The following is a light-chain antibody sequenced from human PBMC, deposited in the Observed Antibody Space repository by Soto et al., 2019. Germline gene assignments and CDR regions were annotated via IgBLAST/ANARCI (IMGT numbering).Light chain of an antibody. CDR2: DAS. CDR1: QSFSSY. CDR3: QHYDSLPIT. V-gene: IGKV3-20*01. J-gene: IGKJ5*01. Sequence: PRERATLSCRASQSFSSYLAWYQQKPGLAPRLLIYDASSRATGIPDRFSGSGSGTDFTLTISRLEPEDFAVFYCQHYDSLPITFGQGTRLEIK.